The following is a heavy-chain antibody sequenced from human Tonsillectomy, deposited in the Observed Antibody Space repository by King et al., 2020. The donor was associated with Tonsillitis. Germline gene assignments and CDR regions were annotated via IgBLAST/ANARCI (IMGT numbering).Heavy chain of an antibody. V-gene: IGHV3-7*03. CDR1: GFTFKSYW. Sequence: VQLVESGGGLVQPGGSLILSCTVSGFTFKSYWMSWVRQAPGRGLEWVASIRQDGSEKYYVDSVKGRFTIFRDNAKSSLYLQMNGLRADDTAVYYCARELRVSYWGQGSLVTVSS. D-gene: IGHD3-16*01. J-gene: IGHJ4*02. CDR3: ARELRVSY. CDR2: IRQDGSEK.